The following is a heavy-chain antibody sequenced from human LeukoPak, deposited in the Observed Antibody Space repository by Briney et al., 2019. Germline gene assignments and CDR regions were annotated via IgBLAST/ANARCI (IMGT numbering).Heavy chain of an antibody. V-gene: IGHV3-23*01. D-gene: IGHD3-9*01. J-gene: IGHJ4*02. CDR1: GFTFSGYA. CDR2: ISGSGGST. Sequence: PGGSLRLSCAASGFTFSGYAMSWVRQAPGKGLEWVSAISGSGGSTYYADSVKGRFTISIDNSKNTLYLQMNSLRAEDTAVYYCASQDYDFDWLLRADDYFDYWGQGTLVTVSS. CDR3: ASQDYDFDWLLRADDYFDY.